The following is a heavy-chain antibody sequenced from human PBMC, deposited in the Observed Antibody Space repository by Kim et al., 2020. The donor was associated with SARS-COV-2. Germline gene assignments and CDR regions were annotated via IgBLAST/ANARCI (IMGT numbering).Heavy chain of an antibody. J-gene: IGHJ6*02. D-gene: IGHD3-16*01. CDR2: ISSSGSTI. CDR1: GFTFSSYE. CDR3: ARELRLGELSPYYYYGMDV. V-gene: IGHV3-48*03. Sequence: GGSLRLSCAASGFTFSSYEMNWVRQAPGKGLEWVSYISSSGSTIYYADSVKGRFTISRDNAKNSLYLQMNSLRAKDTAVYYCARELRLGELSPYYYYGMDVWGQGTTVTVSS.